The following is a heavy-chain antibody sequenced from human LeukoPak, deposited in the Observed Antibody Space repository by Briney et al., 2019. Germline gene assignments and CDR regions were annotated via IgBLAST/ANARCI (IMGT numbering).Heavy chain of an antibody. J-gene: IGHJ3*02. CDR3: ARGADYYDILYAFDI. CDR2: INPSGGST. CDR1: GYTFTSYY. D-gene: IGHD3-9*01. Sequence: GASVKVSCKASGYTFTSYYMHWVRQAPEQGLEWMGIINPSGGSTSYAQKFQGRVTMTRDTSTSTVYMELSSLRSEDAAVYYCARGADYYDILYAFDIWGQGTMVTVSS. V-gene: IGHV1-46*01.